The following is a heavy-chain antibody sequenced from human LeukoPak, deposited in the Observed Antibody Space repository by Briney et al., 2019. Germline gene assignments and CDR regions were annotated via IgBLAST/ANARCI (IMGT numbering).Heavy chain of an antibody. Sequence: SETLSLTCAVYGGSFTGYYWSWIRQPPGKGLEWIGEINHSGSTNYNPSLKSRVTISVDTSKNQFSLNLSSVTAADTAVYYCASSSSPYNCFDPWGQGTLVTVSS. J-gene: IGHJ5*02. V-gene: IGHV4-34*01. D-gene: IGHD6-6*01. CDR2: INHSGST. CDR1: GGSFTGYY. CDR3: ASSSSPYNCFDP.